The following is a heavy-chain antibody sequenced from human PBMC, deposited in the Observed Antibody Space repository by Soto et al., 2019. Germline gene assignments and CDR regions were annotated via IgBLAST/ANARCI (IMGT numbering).Heavy chain of an antibody. CDR1: GFTFSRNG. CDR2: ISYDGSDK. CDR3: ARQYYFGSGSYYNRPFDF. V-gene: IGHV3-30*03. J-gene: IGHJ4*02. D-gene: IGHD3-10*01. Sequence: GGSLRLSCAASGFTFSRNGMHWVRQAPGKGLEWVAVISYDGSDKYYVDSVKGRFTISRDNSKNTLFLQMNSLRADDTAVYYCARQYYFGSGSYYNRPFDFWGQGTLVTVSS.